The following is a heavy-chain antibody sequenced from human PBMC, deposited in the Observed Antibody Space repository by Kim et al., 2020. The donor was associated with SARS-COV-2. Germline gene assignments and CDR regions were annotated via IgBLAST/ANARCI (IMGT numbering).Heavy chain of an antibody. Sequence: ASVKVSCKASGYTFTSYGISWVRQAPGQGLEWMGWISAYNGNTNYEQKLQGRVTMTTDTSTSTAYMELRSLRSDDTAVYYCARDPGRGSFASRYSSPSRGMDVWGQGTTVTVSS. D-gene: IGHD6-13*01. CDR3: ARDPGRGSFASRYSSPSRGMDV. CDR2: ISAYNGNT. J-gene: IGHJ6*02. CDR1: GYTFTSYG. V-gene: IGHV1-18*01.